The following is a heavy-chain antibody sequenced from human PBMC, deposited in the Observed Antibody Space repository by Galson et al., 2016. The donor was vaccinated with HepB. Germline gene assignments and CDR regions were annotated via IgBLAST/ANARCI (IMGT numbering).Heavy chain of an antibody. J-gene: IGHJ4*02. Sequence: TLSLTCAVSGGSISSGSFYWGWIRQPPGKGLEWIGSIYYSGSTYYNPSLKSRVTISVDTSENQFSLKLSSVTAADTAVYYCARTDDFWSGYWSQGTLVTVSS. CDR2: IYYSGST. CDR1: GGSISSGSFY. V-gene: IGHV4-39*01. D-gene: IGHD3-3*01. CDR3: ARTDDFWSGY.